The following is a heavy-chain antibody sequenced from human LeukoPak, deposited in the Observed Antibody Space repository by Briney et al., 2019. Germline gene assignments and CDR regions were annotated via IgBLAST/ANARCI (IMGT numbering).Heavy chain of an antibody. CDR3: TRHHYDSSGSLDY. CDR1: GGTISSGDYY. V-gene: IGHV4-30-4*01. J-gene: IGHJ4*02. CDR2: IYYSGST. D-gene: IGHD3-22*01. Sequence: SETLSLTCTVSGGTISSGDYYWSWIRQPPGKGLEWIGYIYYSGSTYYNPSLKSRVTISVDTSKNQFSLKLSSVTAADTAVYYCTRHHYDSSGSLDYWGQGTLVTVSS.